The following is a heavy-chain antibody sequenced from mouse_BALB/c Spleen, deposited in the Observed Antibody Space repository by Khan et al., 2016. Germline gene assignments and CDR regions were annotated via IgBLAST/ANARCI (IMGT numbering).Heavy chain of an antibody. J-gene: IGHJ1*01. CDR1: GYTVTNSG. CDR2: INTYTGEP. CDR3: ARGPMVTTGWYFDV. Sequence: QIQLVQSGPELKKPGETVKISCKASGYTVTNSGMNWVKQAPGKGLKWVGWINTYTGEPTYADDFKGRCAFSLETSASTAYLQINNLKNEDLPAYFCARGPMVTTGWYFDVWGPGTTVTVSS. V-gene: IGHV9-1*02. D-gene: IGHD2-2*01.